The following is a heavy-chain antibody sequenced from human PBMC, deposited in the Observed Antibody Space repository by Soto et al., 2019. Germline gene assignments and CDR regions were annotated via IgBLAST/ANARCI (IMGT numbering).Heavy chain of an antibody. D-gene: IGHD3-10*01. Sequence: ASVKVSCKVSGYTLTELSMHWVRQAPGKGLEWMGGFDPEDGETIYAQKFQGRVTMTEDTSTDTAYMELSSLRSEDTAVYYCATSSIRPRGDLDAFDIRGQGTMVTVSS. J-gene: IGHJ3*02. CDR2: FDPEDGET. V-gene: IGHV1-24*01. CDR3: ATSSIRPRGDLDAFDI. CDR1: GYTLTELS.